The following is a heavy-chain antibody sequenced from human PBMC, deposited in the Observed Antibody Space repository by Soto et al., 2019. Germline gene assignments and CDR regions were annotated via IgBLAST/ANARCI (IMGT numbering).Heavy chain of an antibody. CDR2: IYYSGST. D-gene: IGHD3-22*01. J-gene: IGHJ4*02. Sequence: ALSLTGTVSVGSISSGGYYWRWILQHPGKGLEWIGYIYYSGSTYYNPSLKSRVTISVDTSKNQFSLKLSSVTAADTAVYYCAANTYYYDSSGYFGYFDYWGQGTLVTVSS. CDR3: AANTYYYDSSGYFGYFDY. CDR1: VGSISSGGYY. V-gene: IGHV4-31*03.